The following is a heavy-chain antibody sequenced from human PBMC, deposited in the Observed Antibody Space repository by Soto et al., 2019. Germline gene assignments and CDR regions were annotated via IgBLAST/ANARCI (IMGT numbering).Heavy chain of an antibody. CDR2: IYHSGSA. J-gene: IGHJ5*02. V-gene: IGHV4-4*02. CDR3: ARGSTTVVTPNWFDP. Sequence: SVTLPLTSSVSGGSITSNNVWSWINHPPGQGLEWIGEIYHSGSANYNPSLKSRVILSVDKSKNQFSLKLNSVTAADTAVYYCARGSTTVVTPNWFDPWGQGILVTVSS. D-gene: IGHD4-17*01. CDR1: GGSITSNNV.